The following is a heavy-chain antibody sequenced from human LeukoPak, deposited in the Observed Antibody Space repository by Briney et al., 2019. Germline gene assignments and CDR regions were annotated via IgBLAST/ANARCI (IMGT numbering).Heavy chain of an antibody. CDR3: ATGRAFDI. CDR2: VKSKADGGTI. J-gene: IGHJ3*02. CDR1: GFTFSSYS. V-gene: IGHV3-15*01. Sequence: GGSLRLSCAASGFTFSSYSMNWVRQAPGKGLEWVGRVKSKADGGTIDYAAPVKDRFTVSRDDSKNMVYLQMNSLKTEDTAVFFCATGRAFDIWGQGTLVTVSS.